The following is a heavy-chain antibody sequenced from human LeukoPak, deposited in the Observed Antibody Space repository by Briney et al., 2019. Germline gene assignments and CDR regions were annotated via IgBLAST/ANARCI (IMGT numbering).Heavy chain of an antibody. CDR2: ISSSSSSI. D-gene: IGHD3-10*01. V-gene: IGHV3-48*02. J-gene: IGHJ4*02. CDR1: GFTFSTYA. CDR3: AKGSSSGRPYFFDY. Sequence: GGSLRLSCAASGFTFSTYAMNWVRQAPGKGLEWISYISSSSSSIYYADSVKGRFTISRDNAKNSLYLQMSSLRDEDTAVYYCAKGSSSGRPYFFDYWGQGTLVTVSS.